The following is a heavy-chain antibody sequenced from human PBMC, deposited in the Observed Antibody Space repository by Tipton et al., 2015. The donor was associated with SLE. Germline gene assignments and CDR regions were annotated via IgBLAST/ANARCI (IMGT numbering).Heavy chain of an antibody. J-gene: IGHJ3*02. CDR2: IDNSGST. Sequence: GLVKPSETLSLTCTVSGASISSSSYFWGWIRQSPGKGLEWIGSIDNSGSTYDNPSLRSRVTISVDTSKNQFSLTLTSVTSADTAVYYCARRTSPYNSSRHDAFDIWGQGTLVTVSS. V-gene: IGHV4-39*07. D-gene: IGHD6-13*01. CDR3: ARRTSPYNSSRHDAFDI. CDR1: GASISSSSYF.